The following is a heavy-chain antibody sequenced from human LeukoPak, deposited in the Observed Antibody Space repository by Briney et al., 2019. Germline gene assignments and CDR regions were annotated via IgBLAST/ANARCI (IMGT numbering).Heavy chain of an antibody. V-gene: IGHV4-59*01. CDR3: AREEDTATEL. D-gene: IGHD5-18*01. J-gene: IGHJ4*02. CDR2: IYYSGST. Sequence: SETLSLTCTVSGGSISSYYWSWIRQPPGKGLEWIGYIYYSGSTNYNPSLKSRVTISVDTSKIQFSLKLSSVTAADTAVYYCAREEDTATELWGQGTLVTVSS. CDR1: GGSISSYY.